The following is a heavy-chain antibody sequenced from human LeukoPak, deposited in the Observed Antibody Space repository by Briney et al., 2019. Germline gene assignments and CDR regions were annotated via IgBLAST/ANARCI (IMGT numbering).Heavy chain of an antibody. J-gene: IGHJ4*02. CDR1: GFTFSNYA. D-gene: IGHD5-18*01. CDR2: IRFDGNDK. CDR3: AKDGYNYGGNLDY. Sequence: GGSLRLSCAASGFTFSNYAMSWVRQAPGKGLEWVTLIRFDGNDKYYADSVKGRFTISRDNSKHTLYLQMNSLRAEDTAVYYCAKDGYNYGGNLDYWGQGTLVTVSS. V-gene: IGHV3-30*02.